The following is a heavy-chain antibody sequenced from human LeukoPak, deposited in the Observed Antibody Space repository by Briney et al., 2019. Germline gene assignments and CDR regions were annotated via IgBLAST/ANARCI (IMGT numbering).Heavy chain of an antibody. CDR2: ISYDGNNK. CDR1: GFTFAIYA. J-gene: IGHJ4*02. CDR3: ARDLVGGWDDSSGYYYGYFDY. Sequence: GGSLRLSCATSGFTFAIYAMHWVRQAPGKGLEWVAVISYDGNNKYYADSVKGRFTISRDNSKNTLYLQMNSLRAEDTAVYYCARDLVGGWDDSSGYYYGYFDYWGQGTLVTVSS. D-gene: IGHD3-22*01. V-gene: IGHV3-30-3*01.